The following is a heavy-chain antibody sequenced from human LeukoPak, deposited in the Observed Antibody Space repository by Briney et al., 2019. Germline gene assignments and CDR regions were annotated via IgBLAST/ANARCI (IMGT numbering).Heavy chain of an antibody. CDR3: ATGATSGSEAFDI. CDR1: GFTFSNYG. V-gene: IGHV3-33*01. CDR2: IWFDGINK. D-gene: IGHD1-26*01. Sequence: PGRSLRLSCAASGFTFSNYGMHWVRQAPGKGLEWVAVIWFDGINKYYADSVKGRFTISRDNSKNTLFLQMNSLRAVDTAVYYCATGATSGSEAFDIWGQGTMVTVSS. J-gene: IGHJ3*02.